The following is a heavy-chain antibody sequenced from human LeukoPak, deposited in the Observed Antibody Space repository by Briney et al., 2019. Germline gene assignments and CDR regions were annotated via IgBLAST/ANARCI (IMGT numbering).Heavy chain of an antibody. CDR2: IRYDGSNK. CDR1: GFTFSSYG. V-gene: IGHV3-30*02. CDR3: AKVGGPTWFGDRHLDY. Sequence: GGSLRLSCAASGFTFSSYGMHWVRQAPGKGLEWVAFIRYDGSNKYYADSVKGRFTISRDNSKNTLYLQMNSLRAEDTAVYYCAKVGGPTWFGDRHLDYWGQGTLVTVSS. D-gene: IGHD3-10*01. J-gene: IGHJ4*02.